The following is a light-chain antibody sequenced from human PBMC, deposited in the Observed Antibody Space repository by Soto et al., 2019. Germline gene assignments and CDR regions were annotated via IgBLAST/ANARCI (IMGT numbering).Light chain of an antibody. CDR2: GAS. V-gene: IGKV3-20*01. CDR1: QSVSSSY. J-gene: IGKJ3*01. Sequence: EIVLTQSPGTLSLPPGERATLSCRTSQSVSSSYLAWYQQKPGQAPRLLIYGASTRATGIPDRFSGSGSGTDFTLTINRLEPEDFAVYYCQQYAGSPLTFGPGTKVDIK. CDR3: QQYAGSPLT.